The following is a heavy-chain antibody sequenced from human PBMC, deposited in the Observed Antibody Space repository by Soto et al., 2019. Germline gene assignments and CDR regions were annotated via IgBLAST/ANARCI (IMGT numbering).Heavy chain of an antibody. J-gene: IGHJ3*02. CDR3: AKGSRIAVAAESAFDI. CDR1: GFTFSSYG. Sequence: GGSLRLSCAASGFTFSSYGMHWVRQAPGKGLEWVAVISYDGSNKYYADSVKGRFTISRDNSKNTLYLQMNSLRAEDTAVYYCAKGSRIAVAAESAFDIWGQGTMVTVSS. CDR2: ISYDGSNK. V-gene: IGHV3-30*18. D-gene: IGHD6-19*01.